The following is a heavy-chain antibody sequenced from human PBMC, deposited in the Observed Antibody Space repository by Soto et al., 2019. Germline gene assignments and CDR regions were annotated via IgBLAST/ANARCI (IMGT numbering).Heavy chain of an antibody. J-gene: IGHJ4*02. CDR1: TYRFSSYG. Sequence: PGGSLRLSCTASTYRFSSYGMHWVRQAPGKGLEWVAVIWYDGSNKHYTDSVKGRFVISGDSSKNTLYLQMTSLSAEDTAVYYCASWSRAGGGFDHWGQGTPVTVS. CDR3: ASWSRAGGGFDH. V-gene: IGHV3-33*01. CDR2: IWYDGSNK. D-gene: IGHD2-15*01.